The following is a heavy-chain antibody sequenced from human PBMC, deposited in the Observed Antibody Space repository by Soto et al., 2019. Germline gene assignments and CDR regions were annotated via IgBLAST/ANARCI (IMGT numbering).Heavy chain of an antibody. CDR1: GYTFKNYG. CDR3: ARDAQPKGVAADGASDY. Sequence: QVKLVKSGPEGKNPGASVKVSCKASGYTFKNYGIKWVGKAPGKGLEWVGWITTYNGNRYSAEKFQGRVTMTTDTSTSTTYMELKSLTSDDTGVYYCARDAQPKGVAADGASDYWGQGTLVTVSS. CDR2: ITTYNGNR. J-gene: IGHJ4*02. V-gene: IGHV1-18*01. D-gene: IGHD6-19*01.